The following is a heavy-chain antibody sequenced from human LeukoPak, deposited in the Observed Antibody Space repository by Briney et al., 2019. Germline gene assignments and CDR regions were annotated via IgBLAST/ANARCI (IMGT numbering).Heavy chain of an antibody. Sequence: SETLSLICAVYGGSFSGYYWSWIRQPPGKGLEWIGEINHSGSTNYNPSLKSRVTISVDTSKNQFSLKLSSVTAADTAVYYCASMGYSYGYIDYWGQGTLVTVSS. CDR3: ASMGYSYGYIDY. CDR1: GGSFSGYY. CDR2: INHSGST. J-gene: IGHJ4*02. V-gene: IGHV4-34*01. D-gene: IGHD5-18*01.